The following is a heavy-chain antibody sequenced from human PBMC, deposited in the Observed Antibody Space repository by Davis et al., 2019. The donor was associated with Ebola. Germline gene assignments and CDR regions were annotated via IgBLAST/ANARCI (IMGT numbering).Heavy chain of an antibody. CDR1: GFTFSSYE. J-gene: IGHJ6*02. CDR3: AKDMGTQIAARPFDYYYYGMDV. CDR2: ISSTGSTI. V-gene: IGHV3-48*03. Sequence: GESLKISCAASGFTFSSYEMNWVRQAPGKGLEWVSYISSTGSTIYYADSVKGRFTISRDNAKNSLYLQMNSLRAEDTALYYCAKDMGTQIAARPFDYYYYGMDVWGQGTTVTVSS. D-gene: IGHD6-6*01.